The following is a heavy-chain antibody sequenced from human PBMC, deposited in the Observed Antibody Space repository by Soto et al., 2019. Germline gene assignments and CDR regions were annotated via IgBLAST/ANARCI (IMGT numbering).Heavy chain of an antibody. Sequence: GASVKVSCKASGGTFSSYAISWVRQAPGQGLEWMGGIIPIFGTANYAQKFQGRVTITADESTSTAYMELSGLRSEDTAVYYCALRRTIFGVVGYYYGMDVWGQGTTVTVS. CDR1: GGTFSSYA. D-gene: IGHD3-3*01. CDR3: ALRRTIFGVVGYYYGMDV. V-gene: IGHV1-69*13. CDR2: IIPIFGTA. J-gene: IGHJ6*02.